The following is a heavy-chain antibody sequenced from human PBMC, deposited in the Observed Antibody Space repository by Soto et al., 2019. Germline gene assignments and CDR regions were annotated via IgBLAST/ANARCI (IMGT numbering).Heavy chain of an antibody. CDR3: STDSYFTLQRVRFDY. CDR2: IKSKTDGGTS. CDR1: GFTFITAW. J-gene: IGHJ4*01. V-gene: IGHV3-15*07. D-gene: IGHD1-26*01. Sequence: EVQLVESGGGLVEPGGSLRLSCAASGFTFITAWINWVRQAPGKGLEWVGRIKSKTDGGTSDFAAPVRGRVAISRDDSKSMVYLQMERMKTENTAVYYCSTDSYFTLQRVRFDYWGLGTLVTVSS.